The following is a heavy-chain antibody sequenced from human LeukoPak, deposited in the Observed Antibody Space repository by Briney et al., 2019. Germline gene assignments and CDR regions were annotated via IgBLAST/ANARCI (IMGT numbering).Heavy chain of an antibody. CDR2: IYSGGST. J-gene: IGHJ4*02. CDR1: GFTVSSNY. V-gene: IGHV3-66*01. D-gene: IGHD3-22*01. CDR3: ARDSFYYDSSGHGTFGY. Sequence: GGSLRLSCAASGFTVSSNYMSWVRQAPGKGLEWVSVIYSGGSTYYANSVKSRFTVSRDNSKNTLYLQLNSLRAEDTAAYYCARDSFYYDSSGHGTFGYWGQGTLVTVSS.